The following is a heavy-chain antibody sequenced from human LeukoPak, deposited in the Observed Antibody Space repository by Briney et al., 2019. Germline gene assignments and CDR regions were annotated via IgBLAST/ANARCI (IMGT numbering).Heavy chain of an antibody. Sequence: SVKVSCKASGYTFTSYDINWVRQATGQGLEWMGGIIPIFGTANYAQKFQGRVTITADKSTSTAYMELSSLRSEDTAVYYCVPDGSGSYIAYWGQGTLVTVSS. CDR3: VPDGSGSYIAY. D-gene: IGHD3-10*01. J-gene: IGHJ4*02. CDR1: GYTFTSYD. V-gene: IGHV1-69*06. CDR2: IIPIFGTA.